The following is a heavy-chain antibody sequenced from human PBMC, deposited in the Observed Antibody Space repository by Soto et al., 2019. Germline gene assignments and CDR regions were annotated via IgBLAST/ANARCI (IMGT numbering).Heavy chain of an antibody. CDR1: GYTFTGYY. CDR3: AREYYDILTGYPSFFSDY. Sequence: GASVKVSCKASGYTFTGYYMHWVRQAPGQGLEWMGWINPNSGGTNYAQKFQGRVTMTRDTSISTAYMELSRLRSDDTAVHYCAREYYDILTGYPSFFSDYWGQGTLVTVSS. V-gene: IGHV1-2*02. J-gene: IGHJ4*02. D-gene: IGHD3-9*01. CDR2: INPNSGGT.